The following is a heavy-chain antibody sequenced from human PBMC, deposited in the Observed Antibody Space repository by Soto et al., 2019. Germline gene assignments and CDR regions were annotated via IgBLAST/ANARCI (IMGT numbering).Heavy chain of an antibody. V-gene: IGHV3-30*03. D-gene: IGHD3-3*01. J-gene: IGHJ6*02. Sequence: GGSLRLSCAASGFTFSSYGMHWVRQAPGKGLEWVAVISYDGSNKYYADSVKGRFTISRDNSKNTLYQQMNSLRAEDTAVYYCARGITIFGVVIIEDYYYGMDVWGQGTTVTVSS. CDR1: GFTFSSYG. CDR3: ARGITIFGVVIIEDYYYGMDV. CDR2: ISYDGSNK.